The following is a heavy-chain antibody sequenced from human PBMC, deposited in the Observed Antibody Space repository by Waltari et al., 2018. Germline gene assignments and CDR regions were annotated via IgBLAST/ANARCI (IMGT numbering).Heavy chain of an antibody. CDR3: MRQALGYCTSAACRRLES. CDR2: TYHDGTP. CDR1: AYAVNSGFY. V-gene: IGHV4-38-2*01. Sequence: QIQLQESGPGLLEPSETLSLTCDVSAYAVNSGFYWGWIRQPPGRGLEGIGTTYHDGTPFYNPTLKSRLNISMDTSKNQFFLKVNSVTAADTAMYYCMRQALGYCTSAACRRLESWGQGTLVTVSS. J-gene: IGHJ4*02. D-gene: IGHD2-8*02.